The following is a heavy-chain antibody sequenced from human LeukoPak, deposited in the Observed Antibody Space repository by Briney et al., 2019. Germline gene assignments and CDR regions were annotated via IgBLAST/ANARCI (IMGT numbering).Heavy chain of an antibody. CDR3: ARIHGDYFYFDY. D-gene: IGHD4-17*01. V-gene: IGHV3-21*01. CDR1: GFTFSSYS. CDR2: ISSSSSYI. J-gene: IGHJ4*02. Sequence: GGSLRLSCAASGFTFSSYSMNWVRQAPGKGLEWVSSISSSSSYIYYADSVKGRFTISRDNAKNSLYLQMNSLRAEDTAVYYCARIHGDYFYFDYWGQETLVTVSS.